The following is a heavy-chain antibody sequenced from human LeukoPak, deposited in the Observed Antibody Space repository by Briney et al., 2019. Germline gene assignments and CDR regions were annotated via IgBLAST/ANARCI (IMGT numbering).Heavy chain of an antibody. J-gene: IGHJ6*03. CDR3: ARDPQAPGNPDYYYFYYMDV. V-gene: IGHV1-69*13. CDR2: IIPIFGTA. Sequence: SVKVSCKASGGTFISYAISWVRQAPGQGLEWMGGIIPIFGTANYAQKFQGRVTITADESTSTAYMELSSLRSEDTAVYYCARDPQAPGNPDYYYFYYMDVWGKGTTVTVSS. CDR1: GGTFISYA. D-gene: IGHD1-14*01.